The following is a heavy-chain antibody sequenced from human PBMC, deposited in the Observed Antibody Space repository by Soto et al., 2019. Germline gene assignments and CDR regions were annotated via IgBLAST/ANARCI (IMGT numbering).Heavy chain of an antibody. D-gene: IGHD2-21*02. CDR3: ARDLGVTDGWYFDL. CDR2: INAGNGNT. J-gene: IGHJ2*01. CDR1: GYTFTSYA. V-gene: IGHV1-3*01. Sequence: ASVKVSCKASGYTFTSYAMHWVRQAPGQRLEWMGWINAGNGNTKYSQKFQGRVTITRDTSASTAYMELSSLRSEDTAVYYCARDLGVTDGWYFDLWGRGTLVTVSS.